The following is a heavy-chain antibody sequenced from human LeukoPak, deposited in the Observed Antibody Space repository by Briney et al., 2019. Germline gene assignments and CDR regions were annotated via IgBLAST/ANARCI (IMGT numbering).Heavy chain of an antibody. V-gene: IGHV3-33*01. CDR2: IWYDGSNK. CDR1: GFTFSSYG. CDR3: ARGRAWELLGVDY. Sequence: GGSLRLSCAASGFTFSSYGMHWVRKAPGKGLEWVAVIWYDGSNKYYADSVKGRLTISRDNAKNSLYLQMNSLRAEDTAVYYCARGRAWELLGVDYWGQGTLVTVSS. D-gene: IGHD3-10*01. J-gene: IGHJ4*02.